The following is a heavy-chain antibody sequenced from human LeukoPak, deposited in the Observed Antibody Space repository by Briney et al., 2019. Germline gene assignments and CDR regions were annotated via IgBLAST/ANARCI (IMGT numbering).Heavy chain of an antibody. CDR1: GYSFTSHW. J-gene: IGHJ4*02. D-gene: IGHD3-22*01. V-gene: IGHV5-51*01. CDR3: ARGGYDSSGYYSDKYYFDY. Sequence: GESLKISCKGSGYSFTSHWIGWVRQMPGKGLEWMGIIYPGDSDTRYSPSFQGQVTISADKSISTAYLQWSSLKASDTAMYYCARGGYDSSGYYSDKYYFDYWGQGTLVTVSS. CDR2: IYPGDSDT.